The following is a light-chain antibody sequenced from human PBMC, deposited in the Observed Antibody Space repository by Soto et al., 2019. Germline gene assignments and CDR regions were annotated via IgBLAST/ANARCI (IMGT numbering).Light chain of an antibody. Sequence: DIQMTQSPSSVSASVGDRVTITCRASQGISSRLAWYQQQPGKAPNLLIYAASSLQSGVPSRFSGSGSETDFTLTIGILQPEDFATYYCQQSNSFPLTFGGGTKVEIK. CDR2: AAS. CDR1: QGISSR. CDR3: QQSNSFPLT. V-gene: IGKV1-12*01. J-gene: IGKJ4*01.